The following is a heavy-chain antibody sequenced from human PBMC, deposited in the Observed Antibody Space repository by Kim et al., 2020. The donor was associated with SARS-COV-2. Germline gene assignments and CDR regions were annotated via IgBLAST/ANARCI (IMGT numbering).Heavy chain of an antibody. D-gene: IGHD4-17*01. Sequence: TPSLKSRVTISVDTSKNQFSLKLSSVTAADTAVYYCARMTTVTNDAFDIWGQGTMVTVSS. CDR3: ARMTTVTNDAFDI. V-gene: IGHV4-39*07. J-gene: IGHJ3*02.